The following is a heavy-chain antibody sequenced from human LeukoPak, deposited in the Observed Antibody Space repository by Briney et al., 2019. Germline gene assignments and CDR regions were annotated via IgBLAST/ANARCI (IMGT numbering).Heavy chain of an antibody. J-gene: IGHJ4*02. V-gene: IGHV3-48*04. D-gene: IGHD3-16*01. Sequence: GGSLRLSCAASGFTFSSYSMNWVRQAPGKGLEWVSYISSSGSPIYYADSVKGRFTISRDNAKNSLYLQMNSLRAEDTAVYYCAREERIAVYDYPPRTFDYWGQGTLVTVSS. CDR2: ISSSGSPI. CDR1: GFTFSSYS. CDR3: AREERIAVYDYPPRTFDY.